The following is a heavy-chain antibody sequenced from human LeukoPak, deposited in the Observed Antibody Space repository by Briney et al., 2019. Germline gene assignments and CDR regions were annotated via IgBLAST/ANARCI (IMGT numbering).Heavy chain of an antibody. CDR1: GFTFSSYA. CDR2: ISYDGSNK. Sequence: PGGSPRLSCAASGFTFSSYAMHWVRQAPGKGLEWVAVISYDGSNKYYADSVKGRFTISRDNSKNTLYLQMNSLRAEDTAVYYCARDNFDYWGQGTLVTVSS. CDR3: ARDNFDY. J-gene: IGHJ4*02. V-gene: IGHV3-30-3*01.